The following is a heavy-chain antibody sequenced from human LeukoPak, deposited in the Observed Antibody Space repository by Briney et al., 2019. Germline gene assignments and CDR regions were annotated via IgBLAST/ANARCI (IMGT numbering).Heavy chain of an antibody. CDR3: AKDLHYGSADY. CDR2: ISSGGRTI. J-gene: IGHJ4*02. Sequence: GGSLRLSCAAPGFTFSNYEMNWVRQAPGKGLEWVSYISSGGRTIYYADSVKGRFTISRDNAKNALYLQMNSLRAEDTAVYYCAKDLHYGSADYWGQGTLVTVSS. D-gene: IGHD3-10*01. V-gene: IGHV3-48*03. CDR1: GFTFSNYE.